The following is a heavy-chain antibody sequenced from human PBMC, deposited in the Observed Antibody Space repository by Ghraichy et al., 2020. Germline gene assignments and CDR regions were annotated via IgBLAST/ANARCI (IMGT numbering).Heavy chain of an antibody. CDR2: IRSKAYGGTT. Sequence: GVLRLSCTASGFTFGDYAMSWVRQAPGKGLEWVGFIRSKAYGGTTEYAASVKGRFTISRDDSKSIAYLQMNSLKTEDTAVYYCTRDGPSRYYGSFDYWGQGTLVTVSS. D-gene: IGHD3-10*01. CDR3: TRDGPSRYYGSFDY. V-gene: IGHV3-49*04. CDR1: GFTFGDYA. J-gene: IGHJ4*02.